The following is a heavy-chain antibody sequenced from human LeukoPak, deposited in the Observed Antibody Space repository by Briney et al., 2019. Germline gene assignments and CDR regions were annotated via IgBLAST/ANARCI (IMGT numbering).Heavy chain of an antibody. D-gene: IGHD5-18*01. J-gene: IGHJ4*02. CDR2: ISYDGSNK. CDR3: TRGYSYLWDY. CDR1: GFTFNSYG. Sequence: GSLKLSCAASGFTFNSYGMHWVRQAPGKGLEWVAFISYDGSNKYYAASVKGRFTISRDNSKNTLYLQMTSLRAGDTAVYYCTRGYSYLWDYWGQGALVTVSS. V-gene: IGHV3-30*03.